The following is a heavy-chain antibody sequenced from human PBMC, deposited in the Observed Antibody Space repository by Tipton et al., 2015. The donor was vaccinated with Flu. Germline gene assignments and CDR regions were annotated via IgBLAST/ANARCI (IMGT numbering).Heavy chain of an antibody. J-gene: IGHJ4*02. D-gene: IGHD5-12*01. CDR3: AREGGSSGHAGYFDT. CDR2: ISLDGSGR. V-gene: IGHV3-30*01. Sequence: SLRLSCTASSFTFSSYWMDWVRQAPGKGLEWVAGISLDGSGRHYGDSVKDRFTISRDNSKNTFYLQLNSLTSEDTAVYYCAREGGSSGHAGYFDTWGQGTLVTVSS. CDR1: SFTFSSYW.